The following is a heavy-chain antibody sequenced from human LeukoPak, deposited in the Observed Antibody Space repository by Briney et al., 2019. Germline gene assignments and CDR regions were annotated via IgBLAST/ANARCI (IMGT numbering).Heavy chain of an antibody. D-gene: IGHD4-17*01. Sequence: GGSLRLSCAASGLTFSSYGGHWVRQAPGKGLEWVAVISCDGSNKYYADSVKGRFTISRDNSKNTLCLQMNSLRAEDTAVYYCAKVLSVTTPSFDYWAREPWSPSPQ. CDR3: AKVLSVTTPSFDY. CDR2: ISCDGSNK. CDR1: GLTFSSYG. V-gene: IGHV3-30*18. J-gene: IGHJ4*02.